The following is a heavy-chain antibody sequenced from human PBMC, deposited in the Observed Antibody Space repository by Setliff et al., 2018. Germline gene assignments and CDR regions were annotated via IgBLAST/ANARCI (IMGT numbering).Heavy chain of an antibody. V-gene: IGHV3-30*02. D-gene: IGHD6-13*01. CDR1: GFTFSTYR. CDR2: IWDDGGNK. Sequence: GGSLRLSCAASGFTFSTYRMHWVRQAPGKGLEWVAVIWDDGGNKHHADSVKGRFTISRDNSKNTLYLQMNSLRAEDTAVYYCAKGWDRQQLATGFDYWGQGTLVTVSS. J-gene: IGHJ4*02. CDR3: AKGWDRQQLATGFDY.